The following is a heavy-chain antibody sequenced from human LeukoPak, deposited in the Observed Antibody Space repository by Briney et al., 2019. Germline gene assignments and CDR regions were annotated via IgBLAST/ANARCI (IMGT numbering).Heavy chain of an antibody. CDR2: IYYSGTT. V-gene: IGHV4-31*03. Sequence: SETLSLTCTVSGDSISSGGYYWSWIRQHPGKGLEWIGYIYYSGTTYYNPSLKSRVTISVDTSKNQFSLKLSSVTAADTAVYYCARAFPSSFQGKNWFDPWGQGTLVTVSS. J-gene: IGHJ5*02. D-gene: IGHD3-10*01. CDR3: ARAFPSSFQGKNWFDP. CDR1: GDSISSGGYY.